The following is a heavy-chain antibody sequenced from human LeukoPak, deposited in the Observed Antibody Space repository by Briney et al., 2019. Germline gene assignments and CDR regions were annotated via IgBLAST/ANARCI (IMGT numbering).Heavy chain of an antibody. CDR2: ISSSSSTI. J-gene: IGHJ6*02. Sequence: SGGSLRLSCAASGFTFSSYSMNWVRQAPGKGLEWVSYISSSSSTIYYADSVKGRFTISRDNAKNSLYLQMNSLRAEDTAVYYCARGSRAYYYGMDVWGQGTTVTVSS. CDR1: GFTFSSYS. CDR3: ARGSRAYYYGMDV. V-gene: IGHV3-48*01.